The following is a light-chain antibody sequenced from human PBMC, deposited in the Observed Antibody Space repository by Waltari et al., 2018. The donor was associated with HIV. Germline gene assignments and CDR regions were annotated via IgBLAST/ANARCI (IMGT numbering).Light chain of an antibody. V-gene: IGKV3-15*01. CDR1: ENINTT. CDR3: QQYNKWPRT. J-gene: IGKJ4*02. Sequence: ELVMTQSTATLSVSTGERRNISCRAIENINTTLAWYQLKPGQAPRLLISGASTRATGIPARFSGSGSGTYFTLNIGTLQSEDFAVYYCQQYNKWPRTFGRGTKVEI. CDR2: GAS.